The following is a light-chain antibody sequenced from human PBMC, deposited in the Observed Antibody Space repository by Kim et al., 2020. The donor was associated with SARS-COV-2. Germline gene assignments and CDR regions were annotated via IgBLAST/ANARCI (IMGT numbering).Light chain of an antibody. CDR2: DAS. CDR1: QSVSSY. J-gene: IGKJ4*01. CDR3: QQHSKWPVT. Sequence: EIVLTQSPATLSLSPGERATLSCRASQSVSSYLAWYQQKPGQAPRLLIYDASMRATGIPARVSGSGSGTDFTLTISSLEPEDFAVYYCQQHSKWPVTFGGGTKVDIK. V-gene: IGKV3-11*01.